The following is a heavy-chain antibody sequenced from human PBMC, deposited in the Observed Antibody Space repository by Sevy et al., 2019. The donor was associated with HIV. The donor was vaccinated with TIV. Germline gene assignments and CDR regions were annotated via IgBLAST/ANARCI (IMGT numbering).Heavy chain of an antibody. CDR2: IYTTHSDA. D-gene: IGHD3-22*01. CDR1: GYSFTSCW. CDR3: ATSRSGYFDSSGYYIY. V-gene: IGHV5-51*01. Sequence: GESLKISCKASGYSFTSCWIGWVRQMPRKGLEWMRIIYTTHSDARYSPSFEGQVTISADKSISTAYLQWSSLKASDTAMYYCATSRSGYFDSSGYYIYWGQGTMVTVSS. J-gene: IGHJ4*02.